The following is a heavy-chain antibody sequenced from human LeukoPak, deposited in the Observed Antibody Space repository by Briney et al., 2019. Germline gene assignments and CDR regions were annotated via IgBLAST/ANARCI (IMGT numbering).Heavy chain of an antibody. D-gene: IGHD6-19*01. J-gene: IGHJ3*02. CDR3: AKDEPGWYNAFDI. Sequence: PGGSLRLSCAASGFTFSSYGMHWVRQAPGKGLEWVAVISYDGSNKYYADSVKGRFTISRDNSKNTLYLQMNSLRAEDTAVYYCAKDEPGWYNAFDIWGQGTMVTVSS. V-gene: IGHV3-30*18. CDR1: GFTFSSYG. CDR2: ISYDGSNK.